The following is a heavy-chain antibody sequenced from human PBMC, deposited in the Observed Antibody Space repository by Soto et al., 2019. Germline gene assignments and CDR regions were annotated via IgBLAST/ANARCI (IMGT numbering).Heavy chain of an antibody. V-gene: IGHV4-39*01. D-gene: IGHD2-2*01. Sequence: PLETLSLPCSVSGGSISSSGYYWGWIRKPPGKGLEWIGSIYYSGSTYYNPSLKSRVTISVDTSKNQFSLKLSSVTAADTAVYYCARLERYCSSTSCYENWFDPWGQGTLVTVSS. CDR2: IYYSGST. CDR1: GGSISSSGYY. J-gene: IGHJ5*02. CDR3: ARLERYCSSTSCYENWFDP.